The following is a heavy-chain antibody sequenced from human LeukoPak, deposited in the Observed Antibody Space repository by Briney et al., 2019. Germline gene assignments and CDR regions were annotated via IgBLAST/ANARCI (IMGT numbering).Heavy chain of an antibody. D-gene: IGHD2-2*02. CDR3: SRPNHVDTEDFDY. V-gene: IGHV3-49*04. Sequence: GGSLRLSCTGSGFTFGDYVMSWVRQAPGKGLEWVGFIRSRAYGGTTEYAASVKGRFTISRDDSKSIAYLQINSLKTEDTAVYYCSRPNHVDTEDFDYWGQGTLVTVSS. CDR1: GFTFGDYV. CDR2: IRSRAYGGTT. J-gene: IGHJ4*02.